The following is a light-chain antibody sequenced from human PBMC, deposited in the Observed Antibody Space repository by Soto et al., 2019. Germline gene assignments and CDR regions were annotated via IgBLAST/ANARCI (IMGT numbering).Light chain of an antibody. J-gene: IGLJ1*01. CDR3: ISYTSRTAYV. Sequence: QSALTQPASVSGSPGQSITISCTGTSSDVGGYNYVSWYQLHPGKAPKLIIYEVSNRPSGVSNRFSGSKSGNTASLTISGLQAEDEADYYCISYTSRTAYVFGTG. CDR1: SSDVGGYNY. CDR2: EVS. V-gene: IGLV2-14*01.